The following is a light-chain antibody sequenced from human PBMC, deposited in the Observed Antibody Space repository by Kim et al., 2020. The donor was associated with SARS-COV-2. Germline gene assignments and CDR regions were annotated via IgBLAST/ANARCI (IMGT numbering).Light chain of an antibody. J-gene: IGLJ3*02. V-gene: IGLV3-25*03. CDR2: RDT. CDR1: AIPDQF. CDR3: QSGDSSNAFWV. Sequence: PGQTATITCAGDAIPDQFAHWYQQKPGQAPILVIFRDTERPSEISDRFSGSTSGTKATLTISGVQAEDEADYYCQSGDSSNAFWVFGGGTKLTVL.